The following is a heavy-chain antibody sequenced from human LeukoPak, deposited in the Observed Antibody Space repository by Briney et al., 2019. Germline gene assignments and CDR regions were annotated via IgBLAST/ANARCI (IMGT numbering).Heavy chain of an antibody. CDR1: GVSISSSGYY. CDR2: IYCSGST. CDR3: AKSGGYGLIDY. V-gene: IGHV4-39*01. Sequence: SGTLCLTCDVSGVSISSSGYYWGWILQPPGKGLEWIGSIYCSGSTYYNSSLKSRVTISIATSKNQVSLKMSSVTAADTAVYYCAKSGGYGLIDYWGQGTLVTVSS. D-gene: IGHD6-25*01. J-gene: IGHJ4*01.